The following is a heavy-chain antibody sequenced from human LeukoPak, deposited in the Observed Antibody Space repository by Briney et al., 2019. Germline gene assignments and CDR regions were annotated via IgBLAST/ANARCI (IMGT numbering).Heavy chain of an antibody. CDR3: ARDSEVRRNLWHY. CDR1: GGTFSSYA. CDR2: IIPIFGTA. D-gene: IGHD3-10*01. V-gene: IGHV1-69*13. Sequence: GASVKVSCKASGGTFSSYAISWVRQAPGQGLEWMGGIIPIFGTANYAQKFQGRVTITADESTSTVYMELSSLRSEDTAVYYCARDSEVRRNLWHYWGQGTLVTVFS. J-gene: IGHJ4*02.